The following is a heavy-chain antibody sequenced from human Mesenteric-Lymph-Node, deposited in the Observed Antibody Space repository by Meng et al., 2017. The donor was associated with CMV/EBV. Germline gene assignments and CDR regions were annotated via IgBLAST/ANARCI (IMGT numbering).Heavy chain of an antibody. CDR2: ISAKNGNT. D-gene: IGHD1-26*01. Sequence: ASVKVSCKASGYSLSSYGMSWVRQAPGQGLEWMGWISAKNGNTYYEQKFQGRVTMTTDTSTNTAYTELRSLKFDDTAVYYCARDWLGTPEAFDIWGQGTMVTVSS. J-gene: IGHJ3*02. CDR3: ARDWLGTPEAFDI. V-gene: IGHV1-18*01. CDR1: GYSLSSYG.